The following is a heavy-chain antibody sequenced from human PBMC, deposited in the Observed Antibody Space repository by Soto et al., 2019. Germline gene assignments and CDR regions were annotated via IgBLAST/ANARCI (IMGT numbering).Heavy chain of an antibody. CDR3: AGPLNLNSSSWYYFDY. Sequence: PSETLSLTCAVYGGSFSGYYWSWIRQPPGKGLEWIGEINHSGSTNYNPSLKSRVTISVDTSKNQFSLKLSSVTAADTAVYYCAGPLNLNSSSWYYFDYWGQGTLVTV. J-gene: IGHJ4*02. CDR1: GGSFSGYY. D-gene: IGHD6-13*01. V-gene: IGHV4-34*01. CDR2: INHSGST.